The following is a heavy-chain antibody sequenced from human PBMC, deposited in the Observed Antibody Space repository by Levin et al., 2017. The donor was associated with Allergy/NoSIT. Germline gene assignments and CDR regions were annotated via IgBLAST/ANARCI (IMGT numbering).Heavy chain of an antibody. CDR3: ARGALYESPYDV. J-gene: IGHJ6*02. CDR1: GGSFDGYY. V-gene: IGHV4-34*01. Sequence: PSETLSLTCAVYGGSFDGYYWSWIRQSPGKGLEWIGEINHSGSTTNYNPSLKSRATISVDTSKKPLSLRMTSVNAADTAVYHCARGALYESPYDVWGQGSTVTVSS. CDR2: INHSGSTT. D-gene: IGHD2-8*01.